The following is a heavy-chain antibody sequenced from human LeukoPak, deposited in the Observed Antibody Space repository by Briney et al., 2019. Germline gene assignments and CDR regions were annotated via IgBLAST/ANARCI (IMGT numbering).Heavy chain of an antibody. CDR3: ARGHHDYGDLFRFRVPIFDY. CDR2: ISSSSSYI. D-gene: IGHD4-17*01. Sequence: GGSLRLSCAASGFTFSSYSMNWVRQAPGKGLEWVSSISSSSSYIYYADSVKGRFTISRDNAKNSLYLQMNSLRDEDTAVYYCARGHHDYGDLFRFRVPIFDYWGQGTLVTVSS. V-gene: IGHV3-21*01. CDR1: GFTFSSYS. J-gene: IGHJ4*02.